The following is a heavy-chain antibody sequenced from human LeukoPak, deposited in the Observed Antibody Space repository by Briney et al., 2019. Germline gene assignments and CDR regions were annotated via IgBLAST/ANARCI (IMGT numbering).Heavy chain of an antibody. Sequence: PGGSLRLSCAASGFTFSSYGMHWVRQAPGKGLEWVTFIRYDGNNKYYADSVKGRFTISRDNSKNTMYLQMNNLRAEDTAVYYCAELGITMIGGVWGKGTTVTISS. V-gene: IGHV3-30*02. D-gene: IGHD3-10*02. CDR1: GFTFSSYG. J-gene: IGHJ6*04. CDR3: AELGITMIGGV. CDR2: IRYDGNNK.